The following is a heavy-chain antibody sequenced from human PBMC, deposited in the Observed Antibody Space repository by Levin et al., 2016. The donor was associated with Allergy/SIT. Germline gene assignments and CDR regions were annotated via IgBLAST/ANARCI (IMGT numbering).Heavy chain of an antibody. V-gene: IGHV3-21*01. CDR3: ARENDYGDFRYFDY. Sequence: WIRQPPGKGLEWVSSISSSSSYIYYADSVKGRFTISRDNSKNTLYLQMNSLRAEDTAVYYCARENDYGDFRYFDYWGQGTLVTVSS. J-gene: IGHJ4*02. CDR2: ISSSSSYI. D-gene: IGHD4-17*01.